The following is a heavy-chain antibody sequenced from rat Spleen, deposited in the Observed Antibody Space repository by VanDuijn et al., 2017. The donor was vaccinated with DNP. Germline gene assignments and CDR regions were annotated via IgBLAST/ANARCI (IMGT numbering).Heavy chain of an antibody. V-gene: IGHV5-58*01. CDR1: GFTFSNYW. Sequence: EVQLVKTGGGLVQPGRSLKLSCVASGFTFSNYWMFWVRQAPGKGLEWVASINTDGGTTYYPDSVKGRFTISRDNAGNTVYLQMNSLRSEDTATYYCSRGSSGFAYWGQGTLVTVSS. J-gene: IGHJ3*01. CDR2: INTDGGTT. CDR3: SRGSSGFAY. D-gene: IGHD3-2*01.